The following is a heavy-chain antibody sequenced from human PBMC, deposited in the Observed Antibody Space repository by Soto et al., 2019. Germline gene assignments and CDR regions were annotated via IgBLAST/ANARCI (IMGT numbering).Heavy chain of an antibody. Sequence: QVQLVQSGAEVKKPGASLKVSSKASGYTFSRFPMHWVRQAPGQRLEWMGWINAGTGQTKYSEKIQGRVTITRDTSASTVYLELGSLRSEDTAVFYCARQSEGGGAFDIWGQGTMVIVSS. CDR1: GYTFSRFP. J-gene: IGHJ3*02. D-gene: IGHD1-26*01. CDR3: ARQSEGGGAFDI. V-gene: IGHV1-3*01. CDR2: INAGTGQT.